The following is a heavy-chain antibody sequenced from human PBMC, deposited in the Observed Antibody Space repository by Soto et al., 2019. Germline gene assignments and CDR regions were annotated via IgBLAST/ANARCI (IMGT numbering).Heavy chain of an antibody. D-gene: IGHD4-17*01. J-gene: IGHJ4*02. CDR2: IIPVFGTT. CDR3: SISNSYGRGDF. Sequence: AAPVKVSCKAPGGTLNRYTISWGRKEPGQGLEWMGGIIPVFGTTDYAQKFQGRVTITADQSTGTAYLDLFSLRSEDTAIYYCSISNSYGRGDFWGQGTLVTVSS. CDR1: GGTLNRYT. V-gene: IGHV1-69*13.